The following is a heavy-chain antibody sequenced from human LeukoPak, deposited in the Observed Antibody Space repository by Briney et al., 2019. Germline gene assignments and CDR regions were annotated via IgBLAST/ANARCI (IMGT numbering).Heavy chain of an antibody. CDR1: GFTFNTYG. CDR2: IWYDGSKK. V-gene: IGHV3-33*01. CDR3: TCAYSAGWFTY. D-gene: IGHD3-16*01. J-gene: IGHJ4*02. Sequence: PGKSLRLSCVASGFTFNTYGMHWVRQAPGKGLEWVAVIWYDGSKKFYADPVNGRFTISRDDSKNTLYLQMSGLRADDTAVYYCTCAYSAGWFTYRGQGTPVTVSS.